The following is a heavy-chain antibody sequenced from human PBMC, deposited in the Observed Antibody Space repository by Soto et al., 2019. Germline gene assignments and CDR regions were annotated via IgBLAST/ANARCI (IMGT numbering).Heavy chain of an antibody. CDR1: GYTFTSYD. CDR3: ARGSPPAQKYYDFWSGKYYYYYYYMDV. J-gene: IGHJ6*03. CDR2: MNPNSGNT. D-gene: IGHD3-3*01. Sequence: ASVKVSCKASGYTFTSYDINWVRQATGQGLEWMGWMNPNSGNTGYAQKFQGRVTMTRNTSISTAYMELSSLRSEDTAVYYCARGSPPAQKYYDFWSGKYYYYYYYMDVWGKGTTVTVS. V-gene: IGHV1-8*01.